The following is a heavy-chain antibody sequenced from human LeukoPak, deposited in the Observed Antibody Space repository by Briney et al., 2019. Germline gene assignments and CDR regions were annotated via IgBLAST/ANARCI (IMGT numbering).Heavy chain of an antibody. V-gene: IGHV4-4*02. CDR2: ISLTGET. J-gene: IGHJ4*02. CDR1: GGSISSTNW. CDR3: SRESGAFCLFGY. D-gene: IGHD1-26*01. Sequence: SETLSLTCGVSGGSISSTNWWSWVRQPPGQGLEWIGEISLTGETNYNPSLNGRVTMSLDESRNQLSLDLTSVTAADTAIYYCSRESGAFCLFGYWGQGTLV.